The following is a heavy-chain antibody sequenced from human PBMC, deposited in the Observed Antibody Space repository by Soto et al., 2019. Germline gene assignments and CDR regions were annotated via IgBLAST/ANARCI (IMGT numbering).Heavy chain of an antibody. CDR2: VSPIFGTA. J-gene: IGHJ4*02. V-gene: IGHV1-69*01. CDR3: ARGGAAMVTRGYDY. D-gene: IGHD5-18*01. CDR1: GGTFSSYA. Sequence: QVQLVQSGAEVKKPGSSVRVSCKASGGTFSSYAISWVRQAPGQGLEWMGGVSPIFGTANYAQKCQGRVTIPADESTSTAYMELSSLRSEDTAVYYCARGGAAMVTRGYDYWGQGTLVTVSS.